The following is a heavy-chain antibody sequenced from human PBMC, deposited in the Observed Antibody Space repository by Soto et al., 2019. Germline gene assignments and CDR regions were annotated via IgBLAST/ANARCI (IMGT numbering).Heavy chain of an antibody. CDR2: INPSIGTT. D-gene: IGHD1-26*01. J-gene: IGHJ4*02. CDR3: ISTLGARFDY. V-gene: IGHV1-46*03. Sequence: ASVKVSCKASGYTFTSQNMHWVRQAPGQGLEWMGVINPSIGTTTCAQKFQGRVTMTSDTSTSSVYMEVSSLRSEDTAVYYCISTLGARFDYWGQGTLVTVSS. CDR1: GYTFTSQN.